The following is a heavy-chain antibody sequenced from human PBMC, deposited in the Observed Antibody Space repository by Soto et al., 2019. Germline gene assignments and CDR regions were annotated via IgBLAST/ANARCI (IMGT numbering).Heavy chain of an antibody. CDR2: IYYSGST. Sequence: PSETLSLTCTVSGGSISSYYWSWIRQPPGKGLEWIGYIYYSGSTNYNPSLKSRVTISVDTSKNQFSLKLSSVTAADTAVYYCSAGTYDFWSGYSPRYYYYMDVWGKGTTVTVSS. CDR3: SAGTYDFWSGYSPRYYYYMDV. J-gene: IGHJ6*03. D-gene: IGHD3-3*01. CDR1: GGSISSYY. V-gene: IGHV4-59*08.